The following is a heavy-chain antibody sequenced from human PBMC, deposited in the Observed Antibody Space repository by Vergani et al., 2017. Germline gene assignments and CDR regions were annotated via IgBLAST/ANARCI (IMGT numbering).Heavy chain of an antibody. CDR2: IVVGSGNT. V-gene: IGHV1-58*01. D-gene: IGHD2-15*01. CDR1: GFTFTSSA. Sequence: QLVQSGPEVKKPGTSVKVSCKASGFTFTSSAVQWVRQARGQRLEWIGWIVVGSGNTNYAQKFQERVTITRDMSTSTAYMELNSLRAEDTAVYYCARGRVDWYFDLWGRGTLVTVSS. J-gene: IGHJ2*01. CDR3: ARGRVDWYFDL.